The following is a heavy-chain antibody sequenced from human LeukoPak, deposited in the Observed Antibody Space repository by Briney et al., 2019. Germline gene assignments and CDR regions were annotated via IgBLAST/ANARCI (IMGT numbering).Heavy chain of an antibody. CDR3: ATPHYYDSSGYYFFDY. V-gene: IGHV1-2*02. J-gene: IGHJ4*02. Sequence: ASVKVSCKASGYTFTDYYIHWVRQAPGQGLECMGWINPNSGGTNYAQKFQGRVTMTRDTSISTAYMELSSLRSEDTAVYYCATPHYYDSSGYYFFDYWGQGTLVTVSS. CDR1: GYTFTDYY. CDR2: INPNSGGT. D-gene: IGHD3-22*01.